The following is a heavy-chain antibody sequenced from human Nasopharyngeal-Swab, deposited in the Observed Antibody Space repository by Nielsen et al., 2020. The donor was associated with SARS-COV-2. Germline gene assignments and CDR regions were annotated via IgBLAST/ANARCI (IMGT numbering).Heavy chain of an antibody. CDR1: GYTFTDYH. CDR2: INANSGVT. Sequence: ASVKVSCKASGYTFTDYHLHWVRQAPGQGLEWLGWINANSGVTNYAHKFKGRVTVTRDTSISTAYMELSRLRSDDTAVYCCAREPDMVRGITLFDYWGQGTLVTVSS. J-gene: IGHJ4*02. V-gene: IGHV1-2*07. D-gene: IGHD3-10*01. CDR3: AREPDMVRGITLFDY.